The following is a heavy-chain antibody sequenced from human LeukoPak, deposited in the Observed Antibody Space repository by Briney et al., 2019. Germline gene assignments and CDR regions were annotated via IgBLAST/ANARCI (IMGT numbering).Heavy chain of an antibody. Sequence: GGSLRLSCAASGFTVSNNYMSWVRQAPGKGLEWVSVIYSGGSTYYADSVKGRFTISRDNSKNTLYLQMNSLRAEGTAVYYCSGWYKTDFDYWGQGTLVTVSS. D-gene: IGHD6-19*01. V-gene: IGHV3-53*01. CDR3: SGWYKTDFDY. CDR1: GFTVSNNY. J-gene: IGHJ4*02. CDR2: IYSGGST.